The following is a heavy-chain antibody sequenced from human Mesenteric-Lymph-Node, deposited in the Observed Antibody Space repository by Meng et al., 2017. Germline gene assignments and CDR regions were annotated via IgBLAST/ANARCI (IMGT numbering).Heavy chain of an antibody. CDR2: IYTSGST. D-gene: IGHD2-8*01. J-gene: IGHJ4*02. CDR1: SYSISSDYY. V-gene: IGHV4-38-2*02. CDR3: VRGSLMVTSPFDL. Sequence: SETLSLTCSVSSYSISSDYYWGWIRQSPGKGLEWIGNIYTSGSTYYNPSLQSRISMSVDMSKNQFSLKLRSLTAADTAVYYCVRGSLMVTSPFDLWGQGTLVTVSS.